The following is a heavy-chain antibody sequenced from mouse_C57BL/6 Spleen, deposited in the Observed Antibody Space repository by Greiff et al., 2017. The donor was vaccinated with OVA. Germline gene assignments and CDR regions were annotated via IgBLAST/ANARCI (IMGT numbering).Heavy chain of an antibody. CDR2: IDPEDGET. Sequence: QLQQSGAELVKPGASVKLSCTASGFNIKDYYIHWVKQRTEQGLEWIGRIDPEDGETKYAPKFQGKATITADTSSNTAYLQLSSLTSEDTAVYYCASQSPPYYDYDGFAYWGQGTLVTVSA. CDR3: ASQSPPYYDYDGFAY. V-gene: IGHV14-2*01. D-gene: IGHD2-4*01. CDR1: GFNIKDYY. J-gene: IGHJ3*01.